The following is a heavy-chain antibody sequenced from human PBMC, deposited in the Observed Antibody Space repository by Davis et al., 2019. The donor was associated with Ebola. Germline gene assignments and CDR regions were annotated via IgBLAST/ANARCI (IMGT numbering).Heavy chain of an antibody. Sequence: MPSETLSLTCTVSGFSITSGYFWGWIRQSPGKGLEWLGSLFHSGSTYYNPSLSSRITESVDASTNQFSLRLTSVTAADTAVYYCVRHITTSRFYFDYWGQGALVTVSS. V-gene: IGHV4-38-2*02. CDR2: LFHSGST. D-gene: IGHD2-21*01. J-gene: IGHJ4*02. CDR1: GFSITSGYF. CDR3: VRHITTSRFYFDY.